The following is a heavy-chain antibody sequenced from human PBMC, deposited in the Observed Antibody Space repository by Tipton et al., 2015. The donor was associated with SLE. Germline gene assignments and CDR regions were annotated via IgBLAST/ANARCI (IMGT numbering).Heavy chain of an antibody. CDR1: GGIFNSLS. CDR3: ARVRVDTAMGVFDF. V-gene: IGHV1-69*01. D-gene: IGHD5-18*01. J-gene: IGHJ4*02. Sequence: QSGAEVKKPGSSVKVSCKASGGIFNSLSINWVRQAPGQGLEWMGGIIPIFGTGNYAQKFLGRVMITADEATSTLYMELGSLRYEDTAVYYCARVRVDTAMGVFDFWGQGTLVTVSS. CDR2: IIPIFGTG.